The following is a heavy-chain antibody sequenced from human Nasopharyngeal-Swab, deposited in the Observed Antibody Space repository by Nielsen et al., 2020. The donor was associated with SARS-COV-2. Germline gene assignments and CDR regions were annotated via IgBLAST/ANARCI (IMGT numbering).Heavy chain of an antibody. D-gene: IGHD4-17*01. J-gene: IGHJ4*02. CDR2: IAHDASNE. CDR3: ARDAPAHYGAFY. CDR1: GFTSSTFG. Sequence: SLNISCAAPGFTSSTFGMHWVRQAPVKGLEWVAFIAHDASNEYYGDSVKGRFSISRASSKNTLYLPIHSLRGEDTAVYYCARDAPAHYGAFYWGRGTLVTVSS. V-gene: IGHV3-30*03.